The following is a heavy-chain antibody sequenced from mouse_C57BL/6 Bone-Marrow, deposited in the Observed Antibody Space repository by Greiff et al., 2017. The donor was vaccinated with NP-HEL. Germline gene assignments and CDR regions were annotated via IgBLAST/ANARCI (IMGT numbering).Heavy chain of an antibody. D-gene: IGHD1-1*01. CDR3: ARRNYYGSSPYYAMDY. J-gene: IGHJ4*01. CDR2: ISSGGSYT. Sequence: EVKLVESGGDLVKPGGSLKLSCAASGFTFSSYGMSWVRQTPDKRLEWVATISSGGSYTYYPDSVKGRFTISRDNAKNTLYLQMSSLKSEDTAMYYCARRNYYGSSPYYAMDYWGQGTSVTVSS. V-gene: IGHV5-6*02. CDR1: GFTFSSYG.